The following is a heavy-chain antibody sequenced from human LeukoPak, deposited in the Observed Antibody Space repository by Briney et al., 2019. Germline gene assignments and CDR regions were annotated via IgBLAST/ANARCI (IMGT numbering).Heavy chain of an antibody. CDR2: ISSSNTYI. D-gene: IGHD3-10*01. V-gene: IGHV3-21*01. J-gene: IGHJ4*02. Sequence: GGSLRLSCAASGFTFSTYSMNWVRQAPGKGLEWVSSISSSNTYIYYADSVKGRFTISRDNAKKSLYLQMNSLRAEDSAIYYCANNYYDSGSYLYYFESWGQGTLVTVSS. CDR3: ANNYYDSGSYLYYFES. CDR1: GFTFSTYS.